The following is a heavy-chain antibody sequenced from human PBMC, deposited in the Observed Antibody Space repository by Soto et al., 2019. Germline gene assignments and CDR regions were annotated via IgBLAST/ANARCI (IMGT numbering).Heavy chain of an antibody. CDR3: ARVLRGYFDY. CDR1: GGSISSGGYY. Sequence: SETLSLTCTVSGGSISSGGYYWSWIRQHPGKGLEWIGYIYYSGSTYYNPSLKSRVTISVDTSKNQFSLKLSSVTAADTAVYYCARVLRGYFDYWGQGTLVTVSS. D-gene: IGHD3-10*01. CDR2: IYYSGST. V-gene: IGHV4-31*03. J-gene: IGHJ4*02.